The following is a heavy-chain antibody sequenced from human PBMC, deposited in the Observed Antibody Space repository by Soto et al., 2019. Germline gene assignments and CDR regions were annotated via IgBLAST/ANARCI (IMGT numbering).Heavy chain of an antibody. V-gene: IGHV3-21*01. CDR2: ISSSSSYI. J-gene: IGHJ4*02. Sequence: EVQLVESGGGLVKPGGSPRLSCAASGFTFSSYSMNWVRQAPGKGLEWVSSISSSSSYIYYADSVKGRFTISRDNDKNSLYLQMNSLRAEDTAVYYCARDQPGYSYGYGLGYWGQGTLVTVSS. D-gene: IGHD5-18*01. CDR3: ARDQPGYSYGYGLGY. CDR1: GFTFSSYS.